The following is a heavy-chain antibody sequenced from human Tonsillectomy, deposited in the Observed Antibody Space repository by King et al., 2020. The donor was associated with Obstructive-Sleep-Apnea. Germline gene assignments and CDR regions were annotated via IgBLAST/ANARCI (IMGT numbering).Heavy chain of an antibody. J-gene: IGHJ4*02. V-gene: IGHV4-39*07. CDR2: IYYSGGT. Sequence: QLQESGPGLVKPSETLSLTCTVSGDSISSSSYYWGWIRQPPGKGLEWIGSIYYSGGTYYNPSLESRVTISVDSSKNQFSLQLTSVTAADTAVYYCAGGGYSYGFWYFWGQGTLVTVSS. D-gene: IGHD5-18*01. CDR3: AGGGYSYGFWYF. CDR1: GDSISSSSYY.